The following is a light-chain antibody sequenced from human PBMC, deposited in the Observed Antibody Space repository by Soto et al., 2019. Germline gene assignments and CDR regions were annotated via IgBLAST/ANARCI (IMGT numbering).Light chain of an antibody. CDR1: QSVSRT. J-gene: IGKJ1*01. CDR3: QQYDNWPPAWT. V-gene: IGKV3-15*01. Sequence: EVVMTQSPATLSVSPGERATLSCRASQSVSRTLAWYQHKPGQAPRLLIYGASTRATGIPARFSGSGSGTEFTLTISSLQSEDFAVYYCQQYDNWPPAWTFGQGTKVDIK. CDR2: GAS.